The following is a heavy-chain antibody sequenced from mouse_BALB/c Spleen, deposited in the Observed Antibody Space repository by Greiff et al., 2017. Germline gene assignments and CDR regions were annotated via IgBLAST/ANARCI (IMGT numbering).Heavy chain of an antibody. CDR2: IDPENGDT. CDR1: GFNIKDYY. J-gene: IGHJ3*01. Sequence: VQLKQSGAELVRSGASVKLSCTASGFNIKDYYMHWVKQRPEQGLEWIGWIDPENGDTEYAPKFQGKATMTADTSSNTAYLQLSSLTSEDTAVYYCNGNYWFAYWGQGTLVTVSA. V-gene: IGHV14-4*02. D-gene: IGHD2-1*01. CDR3: NGNYWFAY.